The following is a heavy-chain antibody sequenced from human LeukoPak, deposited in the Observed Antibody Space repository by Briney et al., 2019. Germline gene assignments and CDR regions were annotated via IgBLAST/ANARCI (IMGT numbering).Heavy chain of an antibody. J-gene: IGHJ2*01. CDR1: GDSISSYY. V-gene: IGHV4-59*01. CDR2: IYYTGST. Sequence: SETLSLTCTVSGDSISSYYWTWIRQPPGKGLEWIGYIYYTGSTNYNPSLKSRVTISVDTSKNQFSLKLSSVTAAVTAVYCCARRNWYFDLWGRGTLVTVSS. CDR3: ARRNWYFDL.